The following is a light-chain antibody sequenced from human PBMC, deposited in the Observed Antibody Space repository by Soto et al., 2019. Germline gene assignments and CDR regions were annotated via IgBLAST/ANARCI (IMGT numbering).Light chain of an antibody. J-gene: IGKJ1*01. Sequence: EVVMTQSPATLSVSPGERATLSCRASQTVSRNLAWYQQRPGQAPRLLIYDISNRATGVPARFSGSGSETEFTLTISRLEPEDFAVYYCQQYGSSPLWTFGQGTKVDI. CDR3: QQYGSSPLWT. CDR1: QTVSRN. CDR2: DIS. V-gene: IGKV3-15*01.